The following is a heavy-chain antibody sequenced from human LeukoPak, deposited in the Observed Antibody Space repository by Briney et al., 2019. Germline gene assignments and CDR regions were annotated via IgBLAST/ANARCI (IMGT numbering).Heavy chain of an antibody. Sequence: GRSLRLSCAASGFTSSSYAMHWVRQAPGKGLEWVAVISYDGSNKYYADSVKGRFTISRDNSKNTLYLQMNSLRAEGTAVYYCARRPSTYDFWSGYYGLVGYFDYWGQGTLVTVSS. CDR1: GFTSSSYA. J-gene: IGHJ4*02. D-gene: IGHD3-3*01. CDR3: ARRPSTYDFWSGYYGLVGYFDY. CDR2: ISYDGSNK. V-gene: IGHV3-30*04.